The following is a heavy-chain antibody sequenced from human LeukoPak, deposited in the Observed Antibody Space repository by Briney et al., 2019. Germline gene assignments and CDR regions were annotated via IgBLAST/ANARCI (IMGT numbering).Heavy chain of an antibody. J-gene: IGHJ6*02. CDR1: GFTFSSYS. D-gene: IGHD1-26*01. CDR2: ISSSSSYI. V-gene: IGHV3-21*01. CDR3: ARDLAVGATLYYYYGMDV. Sequence: GGSLRLSCAASGFTFSSYSMNWVRQAPGKGLEWVSSISSSSSYIYYADSVKGRFTISRDNAKNSLYLQMNSLRAEDTAVYYCARDLAVGATLYYYYGMDVWGQGTTVTVSS.